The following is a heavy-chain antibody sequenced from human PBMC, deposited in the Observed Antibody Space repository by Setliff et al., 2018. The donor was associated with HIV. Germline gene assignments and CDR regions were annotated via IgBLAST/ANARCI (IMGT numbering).Heavy chain of an antibody. CDR3: AKEPSSCSAPRPSLCGYFDS. V-gene: IGHV3-23*03. CDR1: GFTFRMYP. J-gene: IGHJ4*01. Sequence: GGSLRLSCAASGFTFRMYPMHWVRQVPGKGLEWISFIYSGSSSAVFADSVKGRFTISRDNSRNTLFLQMNSLRAEDTAVYYCAKEPSSCSAPRPSLCGYFDSWGQGAQVTVSS. D-gene: IGHD2-21*01. CDR2: IYSGSSSA.